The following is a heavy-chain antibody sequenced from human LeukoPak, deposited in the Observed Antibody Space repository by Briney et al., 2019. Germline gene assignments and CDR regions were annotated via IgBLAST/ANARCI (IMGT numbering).Heavy chain of an antibody. Sequence: ASVKVSCKASGYTFTSYGISWVRQAPGQGLEWMGWSSAYNGNTNYAHKLQGRATMTPDTSTSTAYMELRSLSSDAPDVYSCARALTTITPRRITMYYFDYWGQGTLVTVSS. CDR1: GYTFTSYG. CDR3: ARALTTITPRRITMYYFDY. D-gene: IGHD3-10*02. CDR2: SSAYNGNT. V-gene: IGHV1-18*01. J-gene: IGHJ4*02.